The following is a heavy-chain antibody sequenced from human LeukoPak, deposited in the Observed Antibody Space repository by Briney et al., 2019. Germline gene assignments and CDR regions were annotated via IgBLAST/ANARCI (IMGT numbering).Heavy chain of an antibody. CDR2: IDPSDSYS. V-gene: IGHV5-10-1*01. Sequence: RGESLKISCKGSGYSFTNYGISWVRQMPGKGLEWVGRIDPSDSYSNYGPSFQGHVTISADRSISTAYLQWRSLKASDTAMYYCARQLDYYDKRDYWGQGTLVTVAS. CDR3: ARQLDYYDKRDY. CDR1: GYSFTNYG. D-gene: IGHD3-22*01. J-gene: IGHJ4*02.